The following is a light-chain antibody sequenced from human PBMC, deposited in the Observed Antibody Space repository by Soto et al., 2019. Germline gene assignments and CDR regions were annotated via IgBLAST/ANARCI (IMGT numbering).Light chain of an antibody. CDR2: DVS. J-gene: IGLJ2*01. CDR1: SSDVGGYNF. CDR3: SSYTRCSTLDVV. V-gene: IGLV2-14*01. Sequence: QSVLTQPASVSGSPGQSITISCTGTSSDVGGYNFVSWYQQHPGKAPKLMIYDVSNRPSGVSNRFSGSKSGNTASLTISGRQAEDEADYYCSSYTRCSTLDVVFGGGTKLTVL.